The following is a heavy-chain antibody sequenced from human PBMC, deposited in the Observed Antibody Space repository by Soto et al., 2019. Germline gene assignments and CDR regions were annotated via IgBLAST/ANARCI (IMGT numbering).Heavy chain of an antibody. CDR3: ARGGGNYYYDSMDV. V-gene: IGHV3-48*03. J-gene: IGHJ6*02. Sequence: GGSLRLSGAASGFSFTTFEMNWVRQAQGKGLEWLSYIRGGGGTTYYADSVKGRFTISRDNTKNSLFLQMSSLRAEDTAVYYWARGGGNYYYDSMDVWGQGTTVTVSS. CDR1: GFSFTTFE. D-gene: IGHD3-16*01. CDR2: IRGGGGTT.